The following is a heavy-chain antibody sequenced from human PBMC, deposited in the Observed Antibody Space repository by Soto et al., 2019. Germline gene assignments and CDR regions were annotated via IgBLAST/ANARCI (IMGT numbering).Heavy chain of an antibody. CDR1: GGSFSGYY. CDR2: INHSGST. Sequence: QVQLQQWGAGLLKPSETLSLTCAVYGGSFSGYYWSWIRQPPDKGLEWIGEINHSGSTNYNPSLKIRVTISVDSSKNQFSLKLSSVTAADTAVYYCARNRIRVWFGELSYFDPWGQGTLVTVSS. D-gene: IGHD3-10*01. V-gene: IGHV4-34*01. J-gene: IGHJ5*02. CDR3: ARNRIRVWFGELSYFDP.